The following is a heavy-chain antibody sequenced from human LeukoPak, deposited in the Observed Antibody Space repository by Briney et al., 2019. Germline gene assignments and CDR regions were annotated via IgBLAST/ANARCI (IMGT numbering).Heavy chain of an antibody. CDR2: IKQDGSEQ. J-gene: IGHJ4*02. Sequence: PGGSLRLSCAASGFTFSSYWMTWVRQAPGKGLEWVANIKQDGSEQYYVASVRGRFTISRDNAKSSLFLQLNNLRAEDTAMYYCVRDCGTTTCYDYWGQGTLVTVSS. CDR3: VRDCGTTTCYDY. D-gene: IGHD2-2*01. V-gene: IGHV3-7*01. CDR1: GFTFSSYW.